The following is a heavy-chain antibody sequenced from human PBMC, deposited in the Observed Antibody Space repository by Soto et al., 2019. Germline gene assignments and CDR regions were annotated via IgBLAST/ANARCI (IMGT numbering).Heavy chain of an antibody. CDR3: VLSGYSDFWSGYHAFDI. V-gene: IGHV2-5*01. CDR1: GFSLSTSGVG. J-gene: IGHJ3*02. CDR2: IYWNDDK. D-gene: IGHD3-3*01. Sequence: QITLKESGPTLVKPTQTLTLTCTFSGFSLSTSGVGVGWIRQPPGKALEWLALIYWNDDKRYSQSLKSRLTSSKDTAKNQVVLTMTNMDPVDTATYYCVLSGYSDFWSGYHAFDIWCQGTMVTVSS.